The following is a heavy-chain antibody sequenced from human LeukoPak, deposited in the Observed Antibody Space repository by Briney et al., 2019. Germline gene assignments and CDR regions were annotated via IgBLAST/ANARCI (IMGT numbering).Heavy chain of an antibody. CDR1: GGSISSGDFY. CDR3: ARRETWIQLWFPGAFDI. V-gene: IGHV4-30-4*01. J-gene: IGHJ3*02. D-gene: IGHD5-18*01. Sequence: NPSETLSLTCIVSGGSISSGDFYWSWIRQPPGKGLEWIGYFFYSGSTYYNPSLKSRVTISVDTSKNQFSLKLSSVTAADTAVYYCARRETWIQLWFPGAFDIWGQGTMVTVSS. CDR2: FFYSGST.